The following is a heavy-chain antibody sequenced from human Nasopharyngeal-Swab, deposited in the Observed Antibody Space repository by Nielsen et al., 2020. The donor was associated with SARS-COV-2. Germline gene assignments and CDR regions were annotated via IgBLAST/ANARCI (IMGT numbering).Heavy chain of an antibody. CDR2: ISIYNADR. D-gene: IGHD5-18*01. Sequence: WVRQAPGQGLEWMGWISIYNADRNYAEKFQGRVSMTTDTSTTTAFMELTSLRSDDTAVYHCARDVEEWLVVPSLSFDHWGQGTLVTVSS. J-gene: IGHJ4*02. V-gene: IGHV1-18*01. CDR3: ARDVEEWLVVPSLSFDH.